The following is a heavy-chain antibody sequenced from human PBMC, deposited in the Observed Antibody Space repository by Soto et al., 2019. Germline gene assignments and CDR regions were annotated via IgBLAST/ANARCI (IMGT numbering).Heavy chain of an antibody. J-gene: IGHJ6*03. Sequence: QVQLQESGPGLVKPSETLSLTCTVSGGSISSYFWSWIRQPPGKGLEWIGYIYYSGSTNYNPSLKSRVTISVDTSKNQFSLKLSSVTAADTAVYYCARQRLRFLEWSPQGDYYYYMDVWGKGTTVTVSS. CDR2: IYYSGST. CDR3: ARQRLRFLEWSPQGDYYYYMDV. V-gene: IGHV4-59*08. D-gene: IGHD3-3*01. CDR1: GGSISSYF.